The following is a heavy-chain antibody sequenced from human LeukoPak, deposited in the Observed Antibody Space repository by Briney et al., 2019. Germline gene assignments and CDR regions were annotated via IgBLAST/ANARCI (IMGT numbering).Heavy chain of an antibody. CDR3: ARAGHYYFDY. V-gene: IGHV3-7*04. CDR2: IRPDGTEK. CDR1: GFTFSHYR. Sequence: GGSLRLSCAASGFTFSHYRMTWVRQAPGKGLEWVANIRPDGTEKYYVGSVKGRFTISRDNAKNSLYLQMNSLRAEDTAVYYCARAGHYYFDYWGQGTLVTVSS. J-gene: IGHJ4*02.